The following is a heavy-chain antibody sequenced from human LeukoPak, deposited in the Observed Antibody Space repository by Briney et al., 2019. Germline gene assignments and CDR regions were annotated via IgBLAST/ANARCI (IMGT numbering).Heavy chain of an antibody. V-gene: IGHV1-2*02. Sequence: ASVKVSCKASGYTFTGYYMHWVRQAPGQGLEWMGWINPNSGGTNYAQKFQGRVTMTRDTSISTAYMELSRLRSDDTAVYYCARGPVGYYYDSSGYDLGTNWGQGTLVTVSS. D-gene: IGHD3-22*01. CDR1: GYTFTGYY. CDR3: ARGPVGYYYDSSGYDLGTN. CDR2: INPNSGGT. J-gene: IGHJ4*02.